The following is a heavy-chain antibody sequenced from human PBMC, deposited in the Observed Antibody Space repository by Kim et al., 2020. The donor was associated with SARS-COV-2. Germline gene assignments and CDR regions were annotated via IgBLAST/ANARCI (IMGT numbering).Heavy chain of an antibody. CDR3: AREMSVARGDEGGMDV. J-gene: IGHJ6*02. Sequence: GGSLRLSCAASGFTFSSYEMNWVRQAPGKGLEWVSYISSSGSTIYYADSVKGRFTISRDNAKNSLYLQMNSLRAEDTAVYYCAREMSVARGDEGGMDVWGQGTTVTVSS. CDR1: GFTFSSYE. D-gene: IGHD3-16*01. CDR2: ISSSGSTI. V-gene: IGHV3-48*03.